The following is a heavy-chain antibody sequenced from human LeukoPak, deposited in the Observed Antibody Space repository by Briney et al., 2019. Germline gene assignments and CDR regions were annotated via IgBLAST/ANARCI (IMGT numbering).Heavy chain of an antibody. CDR2: VYSGGST. V-gene: IGHV3-66*02. J-gene: IGHJ4*02. CDR1: GFTVNSNY. D-gene: IGHD3-3*01. CDR3: ARGFYYDFWSGYFYYFDY. Sequence: GGSLRLSCAASGFTVNSNYMSWVRQAPGKGLEWVSVVYSGGSTYYADSVKGRFTISRDNSKNTLYLQMNSLRAEDTAVYYCARGFYYDFWSGYFYYFDYWGQGTLVTVSS.